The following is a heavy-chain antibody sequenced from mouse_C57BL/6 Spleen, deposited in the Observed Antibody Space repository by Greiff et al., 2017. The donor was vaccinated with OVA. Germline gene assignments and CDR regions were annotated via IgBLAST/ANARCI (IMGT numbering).Heavy chain of an antibody. V-gene: IGHV1-15*01. CDR1: GYTFTDYE. CDR3: TRRYGYDGPWFAY. J-gene: IGHJ3*01. D-gene: IGHD2-2*01. Sequence: VQLQQSGAELVRPGASVTLSCKASGYTFTDYEMHWVKQTPVHGLEWIGAIDPETGGTAYNQKFKGKAILTADKSSSTAYMELRSLTAEDSAVYYCTRRYGYDGPWFAYWGQGTLVTVSA. CDR2: IDPETGGT.